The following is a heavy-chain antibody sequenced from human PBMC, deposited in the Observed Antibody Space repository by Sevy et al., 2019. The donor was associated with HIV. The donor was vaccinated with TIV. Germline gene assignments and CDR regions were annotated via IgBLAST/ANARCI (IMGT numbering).Heavy chain of an antibody. CDR2: IFGSGGGT. CDR1: GFTFSSYA. D-gene: IGHD3-22*01. CDR3: AGGRYDSSGSFDAFDI. Sequence: GGSLRLSCAASGFTFSSYAMNWVRQAPGKGLEWVSTIFGSGGGTYYAYSVKGRFTISRDNSKNTLYLQMNSLRAEDTAVYYCAGGRYDSSGSFDAFDIWGQGTMVTVSS. V-gene: IGHV3-23*01. J-gene: IGHJ3*02.